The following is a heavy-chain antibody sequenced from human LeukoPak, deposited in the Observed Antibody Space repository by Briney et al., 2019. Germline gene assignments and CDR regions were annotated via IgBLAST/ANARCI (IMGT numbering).Heavy chain of an antibody. D-gene: IGHD3-22*01. J-gene: IGHJ4*02. V-gene: IGHV3-30*02. CDR3: AKDGYDSSGYFFDY. CDR1: GFTFSSYG. Sequence: GGSLRLSCAASGFTFSSYGMHWVRQAPGKGLEWVAFIRYDGSNKYYADSVKGRFTIPRDNSKNTLYLQMNSLRAEDTAVYYCAKDGYDSSGYFFDYWGQGTLVTVSS. CDR2: IRYDGSNK.